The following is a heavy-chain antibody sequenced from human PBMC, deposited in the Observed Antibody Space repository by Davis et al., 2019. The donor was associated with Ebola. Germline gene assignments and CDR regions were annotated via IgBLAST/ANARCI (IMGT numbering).Heavy chain of an antibody. CDR1: AFPSSSYG. J-gene: IGHJ6*02. V-gene: IGHV3-30*03. D-gene: IGHD3-22*01. CDR3: ARRDKNYDSSGIRGTYGMDV. Sequence: PAGSLSLSCAASAFPSSSYGMHWVRQAPGKGLEWVAVISYDGSNKYYADSVKGRFTISRDNSRNTLYLQTNSLRAEDTAVYYCARRDKNYDSSGIRGTYGMDVWGQGTTVTVSS. CDR2: ISYDGSNK.